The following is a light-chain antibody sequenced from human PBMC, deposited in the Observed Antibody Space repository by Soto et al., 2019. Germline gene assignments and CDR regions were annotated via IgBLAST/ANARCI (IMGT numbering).Light chain of an antibody. V-gene: IGLV2-11*01. CDR1: SSDVGGYNY. Sequence: QSALTQPRSVSGSPGQSVTISCTGTSSDVGGYNYVSWYQQHPGKAPKLMIYDVSKRPSGVPDRFSGSKSGSTASLTISGLQAEDEADYYCCSYAGRYTFVFGTGTKLTVL. CDR2: DVS. J-gene: IGLJ1*01. CDR3: CSYAGRYTFV.